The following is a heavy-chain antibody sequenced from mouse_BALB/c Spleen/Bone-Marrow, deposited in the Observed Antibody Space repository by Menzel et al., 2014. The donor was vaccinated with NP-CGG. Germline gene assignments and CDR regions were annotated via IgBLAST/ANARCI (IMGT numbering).Heavy chain of an antibody. CDR2: ISSGSSTI. CDR1: GFTFSSFG. CDR3: ARARSTMITTGTLDY. D-gene: IGHD2-4*01. V-gene: IGHV5-17*02. J-gene: IGHJ4*01. Sequence: EVKLMESGGGLVQPGGSRKLSCAASGFTFSSFGMHWVRQAPEKGLEWVAYISSGSSTIYYADTLKGRFTISRDNPKNTLFLQMTSLRSEDTAMYYCARARSTMITTGTLDYWGQGTSVTVSS.